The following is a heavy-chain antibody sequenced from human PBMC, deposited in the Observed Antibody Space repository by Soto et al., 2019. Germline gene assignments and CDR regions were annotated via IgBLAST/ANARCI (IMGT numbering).Heavy chain of an antibody. CDR2: IYSGGST. D-gene: IGHD3-16*02. J-gene: IGHJ5*02. Sequence: GGSLRLSCAASGFTVSSNYMSWVRQAPGKGLERVSVIYSGGSTYYADSVKGRFTISRDNSKNTLYLQMNSLRAEDTAVYYCARLEGDYVWGSYRSHWFDPWGQGTLVTVSS. CDR1: GFTVSSNY. CDR3: ARLEGDYVWGSYRSHWFDP. V-gene: IGHV3-53*01.